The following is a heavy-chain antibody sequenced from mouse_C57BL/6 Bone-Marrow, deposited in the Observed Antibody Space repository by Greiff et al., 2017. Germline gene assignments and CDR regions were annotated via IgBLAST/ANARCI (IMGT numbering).Heavy chain of an antibody. CDR3: ARWDLLRFAY. CDR1: GYTFTSYW. V-gene: IGHV1-59*01. J-gene: IGHJ3*01. Sequence: QVQLQQPGAELVRPGTSVKLSCKASGYTFTSYWMHWVKQRPGQGLEWIGVIDPSDSYTNYNQKFKGKATLTVDTSSSTAYMQLSSLTSEDTAVYYGARWDLLRFAYWGQGTLVTVSA. D-gene: IGHD4-1*01. CDR2: IDPSDSYT.